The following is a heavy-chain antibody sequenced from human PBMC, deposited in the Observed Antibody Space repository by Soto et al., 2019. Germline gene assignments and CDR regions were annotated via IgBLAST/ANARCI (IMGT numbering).Heavy chain of an antibody. CDR3: ASWQLQEHAYDI. CDR2: LYDVDGT. CDR1: GLTVSGKKY. D-gene: IGHD1-1*01. Sequence: DVQLVESGGGLIQPGGSLRLSCAASGLTVSGKKYLAWVRQAPGKGLEWLSGLYDVDGTYYADSVKGRFTVSRDSSQSVVYLQMHSLRPDDTAVYYCASWQLQEHAYDIWGLGTAVTVSS. J-gene: IGHJ3*02. V-gene: IGHV3-53*01.